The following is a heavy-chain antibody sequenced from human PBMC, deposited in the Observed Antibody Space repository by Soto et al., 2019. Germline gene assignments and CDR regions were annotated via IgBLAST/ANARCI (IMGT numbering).Heavy chain of an antibody. D-gene: IGHD3-22*01. CDR3: ARDLGYDSSHHYYYGMDV. Sequence: SETLSLTCTVSGGSISSYYWSWIRQPPGKGLEWIGYIYYSGSTNYNPSLKSRVTISVDTSKNQFSLKLSSVTAADTAVYYCARDLGYDSSHHYYYGMDVWGQGTTVTVSS. V-gene: IGHV4-59*01. CDR2: IYYSGST. CDR1: GGSISSYY. J-gene: IGHJ6*02.